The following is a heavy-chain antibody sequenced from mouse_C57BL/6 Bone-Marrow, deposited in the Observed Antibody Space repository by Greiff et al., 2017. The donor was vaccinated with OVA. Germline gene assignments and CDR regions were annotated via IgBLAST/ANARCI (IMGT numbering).Heavy chain of an antibody. Sequence: QVQLQQSGAELVKPGASVKISCKASGYAFSSYWMNWVKQRPGKGLEWIGQIYPGDGDTNYNGKFKGKATLTADKSSSTAYMQLSSLTSEDSAVYFCAREDYYGSSPFDYWGQGTTLTVSS. V-gene: IGHV1-80*01. D-gene: IGHD1-1*01. CDR2: IYPGDGDT. CDR3: AREDYYGSSPFDY. CDR1: GYAFSSYW. J-gene: IGHJ2*01.